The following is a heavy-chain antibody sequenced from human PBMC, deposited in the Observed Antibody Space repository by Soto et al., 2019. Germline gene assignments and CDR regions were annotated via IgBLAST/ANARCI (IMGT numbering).Heavy chain of an antibody. V-gene: IGHV1-2*02. CDR3: ARAPYFDVGARNQPYLDY. J-gene: IGHJ4*02. CDR1: GYTFTGYY. D-gene: IGHD1-26*01. Sequence: ASVKVSCKASGYTFTGYYIHWVRQAPGQGLEWMGWINPNSGGTNYAQKFQGRVTMTRDTSISTAYMELSRLRSDDTAVYYCARAPYFDVGARNQPYLDYWGQGTPVTVSS. CDR2: INPNSGGT.